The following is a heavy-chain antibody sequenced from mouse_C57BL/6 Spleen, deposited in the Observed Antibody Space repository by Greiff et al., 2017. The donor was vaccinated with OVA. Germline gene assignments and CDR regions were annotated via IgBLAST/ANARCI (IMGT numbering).Heavy chain of an antibody. Sequence: EVKLQESGPGLVKPSQSLSLTCSVTGYSITSGYYWNWIRQFPGNKLEWMGYISYDGSNNYNPSLKNRISITRDTSKNQFFLKLHSVTTEDTATYYCARDENDYDQAWFAYWGQGTLVTVSA. V-gene: IGHV3-6*01. D-gene: IGHD2-4*01. CDR1: GYSITSGYY. CDR2: ISYDGSN. CDR3: ARDENDYDQAWFAY. J-gene: IGHJ3*01.